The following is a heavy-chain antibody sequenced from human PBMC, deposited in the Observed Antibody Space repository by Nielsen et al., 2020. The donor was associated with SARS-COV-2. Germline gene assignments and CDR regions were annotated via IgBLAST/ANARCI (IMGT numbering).Heavy chain of an antibody. V-gene: IGHV3-23*01. Sequence: GGSLRLSCAASGFTFSSYAMSWVRQAPGKGLEWVSAISGSGGSTYYADSVKGRFTISRDNSKNTLYLQMNSLRAEDTAVYYCAKPAYCGGDCYSDWYFDLWGRGTLVTVSS. CDR3: AKPAYCGGDCYSDWYFDL. CDR2: ISGSGGST. CDR1: GFTFSSYA. J-gene: IGHJ2*01. D-gene: IGHD2-21*02.